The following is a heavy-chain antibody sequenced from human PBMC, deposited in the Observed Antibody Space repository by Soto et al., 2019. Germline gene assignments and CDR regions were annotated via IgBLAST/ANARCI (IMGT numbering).Heavy chain of an antibody. Sequence: PGGSLRLSCTTSGFSFGDSAVSWFRQAPGKGLDWVGFIRSKVYTWSTEYAASVKGRFTISRDDSRSIAYLQMNSLKTEDTAVYYCAVPLIGAAIFDYWGQGDLVTVSS. J-gene: IGHJ4*02. CDR3: AVPLIGAAIFDY. V-gene: IGHV3-49*03. D-gene: IGHD2-15*01. CDR1: GFSFGDSA. CDR2: IRSKVYTWST.